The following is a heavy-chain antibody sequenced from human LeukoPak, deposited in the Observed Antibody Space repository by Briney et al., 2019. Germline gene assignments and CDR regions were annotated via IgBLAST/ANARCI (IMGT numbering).Heavy chain of an antibody. D-gene: IGHD2-2*01. Sequence: GSSVKVSCKASGGTFINYAISWVRQAPVQGLEWMGGIIPIFGTANYAHKFQGRGTITADESTSTAYMELRGLRSDETAVYYCARSACSSTTCYHRRYNWFDPWGQGTLVTVSS. CDR2: IIPIFGTA. CDR1: GGTFINYA. CDR3: ARSACSSTTCYHRRYNWFDP. J-gene: IGHJ5*02. V-gene: IGHV1-69*01.